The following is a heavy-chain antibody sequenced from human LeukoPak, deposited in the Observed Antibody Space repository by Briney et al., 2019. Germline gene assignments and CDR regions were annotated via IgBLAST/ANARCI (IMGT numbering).Heavy chain of an antibody. Sequence: GGSLRLSCEASGFTFDDYAMHWVRQAPGKGLEWISLITWDGGTTYYADSVKGRFTISRDNNKNSLYLQMNSLSPEDTALYYCAKDRAPFRGTYLDHWGQGTLVTVSS. CDR1: GFTFDDYA. V-gene: IGHV3-43D*03. CDR3: AKDRAPFRGTYLDH. CDR2: ITWDGGTT. D-gene: IGHD3/OR15-3a*01. J-gene: IGHJ4*02.